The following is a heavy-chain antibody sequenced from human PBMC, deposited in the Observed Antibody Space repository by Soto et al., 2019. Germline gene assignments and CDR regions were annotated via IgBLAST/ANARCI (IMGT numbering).Heavy chain of an antibody. Sequence: GGFLRLSCAASGFTFSSYAMSWVRQAPGKGLEWVSIITSDGRTYYADSVKGRFTISRDNSKNTVYLQMNSLRAEDTAVYYCAKDYSTVTTDPLSVVLFDYWGQGALVTVSS. CDR2: ITSDGRT. V-gene: IGHV3-23*01. CDR3: AKDYSTVTTDPLSVVLFDY. CDR1: GFTFSSYA. J-gene: IGHJ4*02. D-gene: IGHD4-17*01.